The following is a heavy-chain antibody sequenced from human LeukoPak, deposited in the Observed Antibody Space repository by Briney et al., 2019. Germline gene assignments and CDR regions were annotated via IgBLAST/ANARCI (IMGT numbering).Heavy chain of an antibody. J-gene: IGHJ6*03. V-gene: IGHV4-39*07. CDR1: GCSISSSSYY. CDR3: ASGIGSYYYYYYMDV. D-gene: IGHD1-26*01. Sequence: SETLSLTCTVSGCSISSSSYYWGWIRQPPGKGLEWIGSIYYSGSTYYNPSLKSRVTISVDTSKNQFSLKLSSVTAADTAVYYCASGIGSYYYYYYMDVWGKGTTVTVSS. CDR2: IYYSGST.